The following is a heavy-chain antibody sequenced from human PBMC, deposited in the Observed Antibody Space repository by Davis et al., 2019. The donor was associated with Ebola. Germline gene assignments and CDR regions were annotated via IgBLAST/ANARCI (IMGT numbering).Heavy chain of an antibody. CDR3: AHSEGLRLRNYYYMDV. CDR1: GFSLSTSGVG. CDR2: IYWDDDK. V-gene: IGHV2-5*02. Sequence: SGPTLVKPTQTLTLTCTFSGFSLSTSGVGVGWIRQPPGKALEWLALIYWDDDKRYSPSLKSRLTITKDTSKNQVVLTMTNMDPVDTATYYCAHSEGLRLRNYYYMDVWGKGTTVTVSS. J-gene: IGHJ6*03. D-gene: IGHD3-16*01.